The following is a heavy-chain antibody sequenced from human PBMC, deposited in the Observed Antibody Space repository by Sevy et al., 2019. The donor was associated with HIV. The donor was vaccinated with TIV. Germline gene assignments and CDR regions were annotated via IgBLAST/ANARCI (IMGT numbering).Heavy chain of an antibody. D-gene: IGHD6-13*01. Sequence: GGSLRLSCAASGFTFSSYAMHWVRQAPGKGLEWVAVISYDGSNKYYADSVKGRFTISRDNSKNTLYLQMNSLRAEDTAVYYCARDGSAGQDAFDIWGQGTMVTVSS. V-gene: IGHV3-30-3*01. J-gene: IGHJ3*02. CDR1: GFTFSSYA. CDR3: ARDGSAGQDAFDI. CDR2: ISYDGSNK.